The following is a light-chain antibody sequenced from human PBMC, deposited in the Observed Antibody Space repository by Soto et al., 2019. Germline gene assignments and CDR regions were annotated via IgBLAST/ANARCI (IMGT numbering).Light chain of an antibody. V-gene: IGLV2-11*01. CDR3: CSYAGSYTGV. CDR1: SSDVGGYNY. CDR2: DVS. J-gene: IGLJ1*01. Sequence: QSALTQPRSVSGSPGQSVTISCTGTSSDVGGYNYVSWYQQHPGKAPKLMIYDVSKRPSGVPDRFSGSKSGNTASLTISGLQAEDEADCYCCSYAGSYTGVFGTGTKVTVL.